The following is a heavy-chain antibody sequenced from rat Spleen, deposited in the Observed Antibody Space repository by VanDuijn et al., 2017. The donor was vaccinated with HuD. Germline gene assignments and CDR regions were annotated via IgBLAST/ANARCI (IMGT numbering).Heavy chain of an antibody. Sequence: EVQLVESGGGLVQPGRSLKLSCAASGFTFSNYYMAWVRQTPKKGLEWVATISTSGSRTYYGDSVKGRFTISRDNAKSTLYLQMNSLRSEDTATYYCARLHTMDYLFDYWGQGVMVTVSS. D-gene: IGHD1-6*01. CDR3: ARLHTMDYLFDY. J-gene: IGHJ2*01. CDR1: GFTFSNYY. V-gene: IGHV5-22*01. CDR2: ISTSGSRT.